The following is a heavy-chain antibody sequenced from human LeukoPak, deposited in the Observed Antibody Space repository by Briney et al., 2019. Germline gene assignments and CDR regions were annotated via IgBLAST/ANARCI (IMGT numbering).Heavy chain of an antibody. CDR2: INPNSGGT. CDR3: ATPGDYGSGSYYFNY. V-gene: IGHV1-2*02. D-gene: IGHD3-10*01. Sequence: ASVKVSCTASRYTSTGYYMHWVRQAPGQGLGWMGWINPNSGGTNYAQKFQGRVTMTRDTTISTAYMVRSRLRSDDTAVYYCATPGDYGSGSYYFNYWGQGTLVTVSS. CDR1: RYTSTGYY. J-gene: IGHJ4*02.